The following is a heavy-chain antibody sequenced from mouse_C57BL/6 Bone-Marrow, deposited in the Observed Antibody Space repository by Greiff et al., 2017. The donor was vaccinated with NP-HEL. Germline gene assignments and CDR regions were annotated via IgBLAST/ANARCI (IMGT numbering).Heavy chain of an antibody. J-gene: IGHJ2*01. Sequence: DVMLVESGGGLVKPGGSLKLSCAASGFTFSSYAMSWVRQTPEKRLEWVATISDGGSYTYYPDNVKGRFTISRDNAKNNLSLQMSHLKSENTAMYYCARDSVRTTVVEGNYFDYWGQGTTLTVSS. CDR2: ISDGGSYT. CDR3: ARDSVRTTVVEGNYFDY. D-gene: IGHD1-1*01. CDR1: GFTFSSYA. V-gene: IGHV5-4*01.